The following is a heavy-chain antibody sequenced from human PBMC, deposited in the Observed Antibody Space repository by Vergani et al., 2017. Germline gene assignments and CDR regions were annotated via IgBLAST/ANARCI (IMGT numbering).Heavy chain of an antibody. CDR2: LYYSGST. D-gene: IGHD5-18*01. CDR1: GGSISSGDYY. Sequence: QVQLQESGPGLVKPSQTLSLTCTVSGGSISSGDYYWNWIRQPPGKGLEWIGYLYYSGSTYYNPSLKSRVTISVDTSKNQFSLKLRSVTAADTAVYYCARDRGIQLWYPFDYWGQGTLVTVSS. CDR3: ARDRGIQLWYPFDY. J-gene: IGHJ4*02. V-gene: IGHV4-30-4*08.